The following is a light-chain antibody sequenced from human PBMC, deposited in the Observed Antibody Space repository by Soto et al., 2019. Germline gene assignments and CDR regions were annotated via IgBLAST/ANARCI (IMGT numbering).Light chain of an antibody. Sequence: QSVLTQPPSASGSPGQSVTISCTGTKNDIGVYDFVSWYQHHPGKAPRLIIYEVVQRPSGVPDRFSGSKSGNTASLTVSGLQAEDEADYYCSSYSISDTPYVFGGGTKVTVL. CDR1: KNDIGVYDF. CDR2: EVV. J-gene: IGLJ1*01. V-gene: IGLV2-8*01. CDR3: SSYSISDTPYV.